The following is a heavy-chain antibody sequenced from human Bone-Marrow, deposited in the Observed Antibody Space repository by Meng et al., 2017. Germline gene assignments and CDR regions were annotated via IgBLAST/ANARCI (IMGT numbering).Heavy chain of an antibody. CDR1: GFTFSSYA. CDR3: VEGLGERYPV. D-gene: IGHD3-16*01. Sequence: GESLKISCAASGFTFSSYAMNWVRQAPGKGLEWVSGITGSGGITYYADFVKGRFTISKDNSKNKLYLQMNSLGAEDTAVYYCVEGLGERYPVWGQGTVVTVSS. CDR2: ITGSGGIT. J-gene: IGHJ4*02. V-gene: IGHV3-23*01.